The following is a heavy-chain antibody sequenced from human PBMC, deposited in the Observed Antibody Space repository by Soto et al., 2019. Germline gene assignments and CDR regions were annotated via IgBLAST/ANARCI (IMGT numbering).Heavy chain of an antibody. Sequence: QVQLVQSGAEVKKPGASVKVSCKASGYTFTSYAMHWVRQAPGQRLEWMGWINAGNGNTKYSQKFQGRVTITRDTSASTAYMGLSSLRSEDTAVYYCARAYYDSSGYPHFDYWGQGTLVTVSS. D-gene: IGHD3-22*01. CDR1: GYTFTSYA. J-gene: IGHJ4*02. CDR2: INAGNGNT. V-gene: IGHV1-3*01. CDR3: ARAYYDSSGYPHFDY.